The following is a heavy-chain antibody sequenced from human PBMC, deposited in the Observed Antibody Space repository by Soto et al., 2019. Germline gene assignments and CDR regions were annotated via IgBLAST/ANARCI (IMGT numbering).Heavy chain of an antibody. V-gene: IGHV1-24*01. J-gene: IGHJ4*02. CDR3: ATDSPRHDYGGDFDY. CDR1: GYTLTELS. CDR2: FDPEDGET. D-gene: IGHD3-16*01. Sequence: GASVKVSCKVSGYTLTELSMHWVRQAPGKGLEWMGGFDPEDGETIYAQKFQGRVTMTEDTSTDTAYMELSSLRSEDTAVYYCATDSPRHDYGGDFDYWGQGTLVTVSS.